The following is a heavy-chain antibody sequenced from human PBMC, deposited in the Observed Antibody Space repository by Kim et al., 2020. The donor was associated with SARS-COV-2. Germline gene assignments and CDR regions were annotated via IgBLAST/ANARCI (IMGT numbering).Heavy chain of an antibody. Sequence: SETLSLTCAVYGGSFSGYYWSWIRQPPGKGLEWIGEINHSGSTNYNPSLKSRVTISVDTSKNQFSLKMSSVTAADTAVYYCARVSLPNSNSWYRLYFDYWGRGTLVTVSS. V-gene: IGHV4-34*01. CDR3: ARVSLPNSNSWYRLYFDY. D-gene: IGHD6-13*01. J-gene: IGHJ4*02. CDR2: INHSGST. CDR1: GGSFSGYY.